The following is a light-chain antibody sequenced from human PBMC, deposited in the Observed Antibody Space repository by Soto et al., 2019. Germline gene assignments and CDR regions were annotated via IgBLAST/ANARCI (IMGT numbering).Light chain of an antibody. CDR2: DVT. CDR3: SSFAGGGNPVL. V-gene: IGLV2-8*01. J-gene: IGLJ2*01. CDR1: SSDVGGYNY. Sequence: QSALTQPPSASGSLGQSITISCTGTSSDVGGYNYVSWYQQHPGKAPKVMIYDVTKRPSGVPDRFSGSKSGNTASLTVSGLQAEDEADYYCSSFAGGGNPVLFGGGTKLTVL.